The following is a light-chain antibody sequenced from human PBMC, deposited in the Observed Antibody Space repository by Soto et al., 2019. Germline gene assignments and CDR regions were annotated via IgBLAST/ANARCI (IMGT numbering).Light chain of an antibody. V-gene: IGKV1-6*01. CDR2: AAS. CDR3: LQDYNYPWT. J-gene: IGKJ1*01. Sequence: AIQMTQSPSSLSASVGDRVTITCRASQGIRNDLGWYQQKPGKAPKLLIYAASSLQSGVPSRFSGSGSGTDFALTISSQQPEDFATYYCLQDYNYPWTFGQGTKVEIK. CDR1: QGIRND.